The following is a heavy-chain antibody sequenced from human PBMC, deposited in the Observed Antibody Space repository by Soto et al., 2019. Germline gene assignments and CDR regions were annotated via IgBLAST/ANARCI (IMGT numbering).Heavy chain of an antibody. V-gene: IGHV1-69*02. J-gene: IGHJ6*03. Sequence: QVQLVQSGAEVKKPGSSVKVSCKASGGTFSSYTISWVRQAPGQGLEWMVRIIPILGIANYAQKFQGRVTITADKSTSTAYMELSSLRSEDTAVYYCAKSPYLLLFLPRYYYLAVWGKGTTVTVSS. CDR2: IIPILGIA. CDR3: AKSPYLLLFLPRYYYLAV. CDR1: GGTFSSYT. D-gene: IGHD2-2*01.